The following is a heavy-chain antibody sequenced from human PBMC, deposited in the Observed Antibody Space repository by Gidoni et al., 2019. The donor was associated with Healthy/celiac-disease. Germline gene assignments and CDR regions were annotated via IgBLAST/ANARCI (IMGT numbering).Heavy chain of an antibody. CDR3: ARGTSYDYVWGWDY. V-gene: IGHV3-7*01. CDR1: GFTFSSYW. Sequence: EVQLVESGGGLVQPGGSLRLSCAASGFTFSSYWMSWVRQAPGKGLEWVANIKQDGSEKYYVDSVKGRVTISRENAKNSLYLQMNSLRAEDTAVYYCARGTSYDYVWGWDYWGQGTLVTVSS. D-gene: IGHD3-16*01. CDR2: IKQDGSEK. J-gene: IGHJ4*02.